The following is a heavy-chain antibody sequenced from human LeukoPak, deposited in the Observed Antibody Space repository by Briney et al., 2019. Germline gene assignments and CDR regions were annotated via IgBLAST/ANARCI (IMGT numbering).Heavy chain of an antibody. J-gene: IGHJ4*02. CDR1: GGSVSSGSYY. CDR3: ASEGYDILTGYSSPY. D-gene: IGHD3-9*01. CDR2: INHSGST. V-gene: IGHV4-61*01. Sequence: SETLSLTCTVSGGSVSSGSYYWSWIRQPPGKGLEWIGEINHSGSTNYNPSLKSRVTISVDTSKNQFSLKLSSVTAADTAVYYCASEGYDILTGYSSPYWGQGTLVTVSS.